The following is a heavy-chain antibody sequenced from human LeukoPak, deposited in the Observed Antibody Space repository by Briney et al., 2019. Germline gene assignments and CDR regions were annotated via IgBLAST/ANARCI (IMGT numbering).Heavy chain of an antibody. CDR1: GGSFSGYY. J-gene: IGHJ4*02. V-gene: IGHV4-34*01. CDR3: ARGREIGYQLPLDC. D-gene: IGHD2-2*01. Sequence: SETLSLTCAVSGGSFSGYYWSWIRQPPGKGLEWIGEINHSGSSNYNPSLKSRVTISVDTSKNQFSLKLNSMTAADTAVYYCARGREIGYQLPLDCWGQGTLVTVSS. CDR2: INHSGSS.